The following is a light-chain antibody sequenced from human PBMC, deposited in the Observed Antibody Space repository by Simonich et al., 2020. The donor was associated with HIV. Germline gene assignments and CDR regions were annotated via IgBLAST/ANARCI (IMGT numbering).Light chain of an antibody. V-gene: IGKV4-1*01. Sequence: DIVMTQSPDSLAVSLGERATINCKSSRSVLYSSNNKNYLAWYQQKPGQPPKLLIYSAATRESGVPDRFSASGSGTDFTLTISSLQAEDVAFYYCQQYYSTPPTFGQGTKVEIK. CDR2: SAA. J-gene: IGKJ1*01. CDR3: QQYYSTPPT. CDR1: RSVLYSSNNKNY.